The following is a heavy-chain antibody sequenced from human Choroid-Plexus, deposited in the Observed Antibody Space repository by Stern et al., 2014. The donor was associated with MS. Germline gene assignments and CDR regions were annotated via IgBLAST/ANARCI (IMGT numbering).Heavy chain of an antibody. CDR1: GYTFTTYG. CDR2: IHPRTGNT. D-gene: IGHD2-15*01. Sequence: QVQLVESGAEVKKPGASVKVSCKASGYTFTTYGISWVRQAPGQGLQWMGWIHPRTGNTNYAQKLQGRVTMTTDTSTSTAYMELRSVRSDDTAVYYCARVLLGSENAFDIWGQGTMVTVSS. CDR3: ARVLLGSENAFDI. V-gene: IGHV1-18*01. J-gene: IGHJ3*02.